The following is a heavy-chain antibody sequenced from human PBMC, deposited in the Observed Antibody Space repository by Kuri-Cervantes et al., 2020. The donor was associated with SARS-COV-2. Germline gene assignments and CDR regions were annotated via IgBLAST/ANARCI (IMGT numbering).Heavy chain of an antibody. V-gene: IGHV3-30-3*01. Sequence: GESLKISCAASGFTFSSYAMHWVRQAPGKGLEWVAVISYDGSNKYYADSVKGRFTITRDNSKNTLYLQMNSLRAEDTAVCYCAKDQHGIVVVVAAIDYWGQGTLVTVSS. CDR3: AKDQHGIVVVVAAIDY. CDR1: GFTFSSYA. D-gene: IGHD2-15*01. CDR2: ISYDGSNK. J-gene: IGHJ4*02.